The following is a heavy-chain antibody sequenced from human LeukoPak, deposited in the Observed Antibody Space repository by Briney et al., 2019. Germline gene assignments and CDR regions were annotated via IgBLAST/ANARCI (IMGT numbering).Heavy chain of an antibody. J-gene: IGHJ4*02. Sequence: SETLSLTCTASGYSISSGYYWGWIRQPPGKRMEWIGSIYHSGSTYYNPSLKSRVTISVDTSKNQSSLKLSSVTAADTAVYYCARDPNDFWSGLYWGQGTLVTVSS. CDR3: ARDPNDFWSGLY. CDR1: GYSISSGYY. V-gene: IGHV4-38-2*02. CDR2: IYHSGST. D-gene: IGHD3-3*01.